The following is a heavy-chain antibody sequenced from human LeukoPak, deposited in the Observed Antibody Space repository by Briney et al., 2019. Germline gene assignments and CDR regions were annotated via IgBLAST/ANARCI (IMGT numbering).Heavy chain of an antibody. V-gene: IGHV3-21*01. Sequence: PGGSLRLSCAASGFTFSSYSMNWVRQAPGKGLEWVSSISSSSSYIYYADSVKGRFTISRDNANNLVYLQMNSLRAEDTAVYYCARDRRDFDWPFPAGYWGQGTLVTVSS. CDR2: ISSSSSYI. J-gene: IGHJ4*02. D-gene: IGHD3-9*01. CDR1: GFTFSSYS. CDR3: ARDRRDFDWPFPAGY.